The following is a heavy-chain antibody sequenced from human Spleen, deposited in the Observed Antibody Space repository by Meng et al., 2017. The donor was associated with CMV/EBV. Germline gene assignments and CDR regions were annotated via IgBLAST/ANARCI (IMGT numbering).Heavy chain of an antibody. D-gene: IGHD6-13*01. CDR3: AKDRAGIAAAGRPLPYYFDY. Sequence: GESLKISCAASGFTFSNYSMNWVRQAPGKGLEWVSVIYTGGTTKYADSVKGRFTISRDNSKNTLYLQMNSLRAEDTAVYYCAKDRAGIAAAGRPLPYYFDYWGQGTLVTVSS. J-gene: IGHJ4*02. CDR1: GFTFSNYS. CDR2: IYTGGTT. V-gene: IGHV3-23*03.